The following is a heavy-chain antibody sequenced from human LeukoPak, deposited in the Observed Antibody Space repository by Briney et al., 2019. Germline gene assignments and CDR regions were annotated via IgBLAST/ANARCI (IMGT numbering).Heavy chain of an antibody. Sequence: GALRLSCAASGFTFSSYSMNWVRQAPGKGLEWVSSISSSSSYIYYADSVKGRFTISRDNAKNSLYLQMNSLSAEDTTVYYCVRGGGYSYDLNALDIWGQGTLVTVS. V-gene: IGHV3-21*01. CDR2: ISSSSSYI. J-gene: IGHJ3*02. D-gene: IGHD5-18*01. CDR3: VRGGGYSYDLNALDI. CDR1: GFTFSSYS.